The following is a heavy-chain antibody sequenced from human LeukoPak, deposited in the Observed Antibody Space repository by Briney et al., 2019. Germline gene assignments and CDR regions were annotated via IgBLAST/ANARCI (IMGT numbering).Heavy chain of an antibody. Sequence: PSETLSLTCAVYGGSFSGYYWSWIRQPPGKGLEWIGEINHSGSTNYNPSLKSRVTISVDTSKNQFSLKLSSVTAADTAVYYCARGRYSYGFSYWGQGTLVTVSS. J-gene: IGHJ4*02. CDR1: GGSFSGYY. V-gene: IGHV4-34*01. D-gene: IGHD5-18*01. CDR2: INHSGST. CDR3: ARGRYSYGFSY.